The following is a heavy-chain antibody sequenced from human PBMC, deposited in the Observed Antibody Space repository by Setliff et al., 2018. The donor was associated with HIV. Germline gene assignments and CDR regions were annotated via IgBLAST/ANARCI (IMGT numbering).Heavy chain of an antibody. V-gene: IGHV1-69*13. D-gene: IGHD3-22*01. J-gene: IGHJ2*01. CDR3: ARDDHYYDMGSILSDWYFDL. CDR1: GGTFRNYA. Sequence: ASVKVSCKASGGTFRNYAISWVRQAPGQGLEWMGGIIRIFGSTKYAQKFLGRVIITADESTNTVEMELSSLTSEDTAVYYCARDDHYYDMGSILSDWYFDLWGRGTLVTVSS. CDR2: IIRIFGST.